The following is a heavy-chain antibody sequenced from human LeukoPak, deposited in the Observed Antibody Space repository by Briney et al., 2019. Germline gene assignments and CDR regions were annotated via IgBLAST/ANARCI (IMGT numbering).Heavy chain of an antibody. CDR3: AKIHRYHYYMDV. V-gene: IGHV3-9*03. CDR1: GFTFDDYA. Sequence: GGSLRLSCAASGFTFDDYAMHWVRQAPGKGLEWVSGISWNSGSIGYADSVKGRFTISRDNAKNSLYLQMNSLRAEDMALYYCAKIHRYHYYMDVWGKGTTVTVSS. CDR2: ISWNSGSI. J-gene: IGHJ6*03.